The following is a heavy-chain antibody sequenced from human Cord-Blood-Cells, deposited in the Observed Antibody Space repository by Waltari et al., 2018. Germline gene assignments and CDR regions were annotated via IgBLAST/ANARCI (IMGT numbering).Heavy chain of an antibody. V-gene: IGHV4-39*01. CDR1: GGSISSSSYY. Sequence: QLQLQESAPGLVKPSELLSLTCTVSGGSISSSSYYWGWIRLPPGKGLEWIGSIYYSGSTYYNPSLKRRVTISVDTSKNQFSLKLSSVTAADTAVYYCARFMVRGVIFDYWGQGTLVTVSS. CDR2: IYYSGST. D-gene: IGHD3-10*01. CDR3: ARFMVRGVIFDY. J-gene: IGHJ4*02.